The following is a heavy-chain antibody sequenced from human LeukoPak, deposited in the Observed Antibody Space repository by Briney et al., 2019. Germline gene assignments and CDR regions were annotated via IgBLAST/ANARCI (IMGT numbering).Heavy chain of an antibody. J-gene: IGHJ4*02. Sequence: GGSLRLSCAASGFTFSSYAMSWVRQAPGKGLEWVSAISGSGGSTYYADSVKGRFTISRDNSKNTLYLQMNSLRAEDTAVYYCARGRVVFITPDDYWGQGTLVTVSS. CDR3: ARGRVVFITPDDY. V-gene: IGHV3-23*01. D-gene: IGHD3-22*01. CDR2: ISGSGGST. CDR1: GFTFSSYA.